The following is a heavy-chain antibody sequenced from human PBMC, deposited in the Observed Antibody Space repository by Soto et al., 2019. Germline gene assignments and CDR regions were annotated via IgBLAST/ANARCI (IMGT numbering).Heavy chain of an antibody. Sequence: PGGSLRLSCAASGFTFSSYAMSWVRQAPGKGLEWVSAISGSGGSTYYADSVKGRFTISRDNSKNTLYLQMNSLRAEDTAVYYCAKDSKYQLLYRGDYYGMDVWGQGNTVTVS. CDR2: ISGSGGST. J-gene: IGHJ6*02. V-gene: IGHV3-23*01. CDR1: GFTFSSYA. D-gene: IGHD2-2*02. CDR3: AKDSKYQLLYRGDYYGMDV.